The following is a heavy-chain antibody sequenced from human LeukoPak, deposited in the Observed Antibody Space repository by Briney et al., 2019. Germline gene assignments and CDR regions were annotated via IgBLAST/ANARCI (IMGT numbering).Heavy chain of an antibody. CDR2: ISSGSSYI. CDR1: GFTFDDYA. J-gene: IGHJ4*02. Sequence: GGSLRLSCAASGFTFDDYAMHLVRQAPGKGLEWVSSISSGSSYIYYADSVKGRFTISRDNAKNSLYLQMNSLGAEDTAVYYCARDRDWDYYDSSGYYQVWGQGTLVTVSS. D-gene: IGHD3-22*01. V-gene: IGHV3-21*01. CDR3: ARDRDWDYYDSSGYYQV.